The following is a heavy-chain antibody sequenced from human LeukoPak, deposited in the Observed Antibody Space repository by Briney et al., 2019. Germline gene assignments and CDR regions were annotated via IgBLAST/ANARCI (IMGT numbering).Heavy chain of an antibody. V-gene: IGHV3-30*18. CDR2: ISWDGTAQ. D-gene: IGHD3-10*01. CDR3: AKEKDYHVSGSYDF. Sequence: QPGRSLRLSCAAPGFTFSDYGMHWVRQAPGKGLEWVAVISWDGTAQHYVDSVKGRFTISRDNSKNTLYLQMTGLRAEDTAVYYCAKEKDYHVSGSYDFWGQGTLVTVFS. CDR1: GFTFSDYG. J-gene: IGHJ4*02.